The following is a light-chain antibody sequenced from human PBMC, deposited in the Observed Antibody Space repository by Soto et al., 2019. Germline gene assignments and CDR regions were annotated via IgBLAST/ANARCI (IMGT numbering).Light chain of an antibody. V-gene: IGLV2-8*01. CDR3: TSYAGTWV. Sequence: QSALTQPPSASGSPGQSVTISCTGTSSDVGDYNYVSWYQQHPGKAPKLMIYEVSKRPSGVPDRFSGSKSGNTASLTVSGPQAEDEADYYCTSYAGTWVFGGGTKLTVL. CDR2: EVS. CDR1: SSDVGDYNY. J-gene: IGLJ3*02.